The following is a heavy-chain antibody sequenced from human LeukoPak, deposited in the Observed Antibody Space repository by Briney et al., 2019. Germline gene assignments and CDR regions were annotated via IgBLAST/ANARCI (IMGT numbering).Heavy chain of an antibody. D-gene: IGHD3-9*01. CDR3: ARDGWSTYYDILTGYFDY. J-gene: IGHJ4*02. Sequence: GGSLRLSCAASGFTFSDYNMSWIRQAPGKGLEWVSYISSSGSTIYYADSVKGRFTISRDNAKNSLYLQMNSLRAEDTAVYYCARDGWSTYYDILTGYFDYWGQGTLVTVSS. CDR1: GFTFSDYN. V-gene: IGHV3-11*04. CDR2: ISSSGSTI.